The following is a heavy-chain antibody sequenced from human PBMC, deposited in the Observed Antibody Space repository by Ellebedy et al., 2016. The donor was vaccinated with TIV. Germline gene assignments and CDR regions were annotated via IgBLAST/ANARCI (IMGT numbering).Heavy chain of an antibody. D-gene: IGHD3-22*01. CDR1: GGSISSYY. V-gene: IGHV4-59*08. J-gene: IGHJ4*02. CDR3: ARVLRRDYYYDSSGYYYFDY. Sequence: SETLSLXXTVSGGSISSYYWSWIRQPPGKGLEWIGYIYYSGSTNYNPSLKSRVTISVDTSKNQFSLKLSSVTAADTAVYYCARVLRRDYYYDSSGYYYFDYWGQGTLVTVSS. CDR2: IYYSGST.